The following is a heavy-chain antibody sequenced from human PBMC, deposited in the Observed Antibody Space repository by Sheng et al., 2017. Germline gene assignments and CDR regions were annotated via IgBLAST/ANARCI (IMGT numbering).Heavy chain of an antibody. Sequence: EVQLVESGGGLVKPVGSLRLSCAASGFTFSDAWMSWVRQAPGKGLEWVGRIKNKYNDEARDYAAPVKGRFSISRDDSKNTLYLQMNSLRTEDTAVYYCATDDYGDLRSTGALYHDAFDNWGQGTMVTVSS. CDR2: IKNKYNDEAR. CDR3: ATDDYGDLRSTGALYHDAFDN. D-gene: IGHD4-17*01. V-gene: IGHV3-15*01. J-gene: IGHJ3*02. CDR1: GFTFSDAW.